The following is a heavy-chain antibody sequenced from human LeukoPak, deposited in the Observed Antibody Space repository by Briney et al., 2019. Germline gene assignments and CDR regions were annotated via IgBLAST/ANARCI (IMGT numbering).Heavy chain of an antibody. D-gene: IGHD2-15*01. Sequence: GGSLRLSCAASGFTFSSYSMNWVRQAPGKGLEWVSSISSSSSYIYYADSVKGRFTISRDNAKSSLYLQMNSLRAEDTAVYYCARDGDIVARKGTEYFQHWGQGTLVTVSS. CDR3: ARDGDIVARKGTEYFQH. J-gene: IGHJ1*01. CDR2: ISSSSSYI. V-gene: IGHV3-21*01. CDR1: GFTFSSYS.